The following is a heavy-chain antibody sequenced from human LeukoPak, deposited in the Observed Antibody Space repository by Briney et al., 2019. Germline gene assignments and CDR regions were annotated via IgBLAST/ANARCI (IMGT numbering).Heavy chain of an antibody. D-gene: IGHD1-26*01. V-gene: IGHV4-59*12. J-gene: IGHJ6*03. CDR2: IYYSAST. CDR3: ARDVGATYYMDV. CDR1: GGSISCYY. Sequence: SETLTLTWTSGGGSISCYYWSWSRQPPENRLGRVGYIYYSASTNYNPSLKSRVTISVDKSKNQFSLKLTSVTAADTAVYYCARDVGATYYMDVWGKGTTVTVSS.